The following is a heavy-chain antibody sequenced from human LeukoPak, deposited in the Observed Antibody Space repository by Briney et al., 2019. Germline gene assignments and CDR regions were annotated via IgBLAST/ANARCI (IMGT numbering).Heavy chain of an antibody. CDR1: GFTFSHYA. CDR3: AKGGYYERPWYFDY. CDR2: ISFDGTNK. Sequence: GGSLRLSCAGSGFTFSHYAMHGVRQAPGKXLEWVGVISFDGTNKFYADSVKGRFNISRDNSKNALYLQMNSLRAEDTAVYYCAKGGYYERPWYFDYWGQGTLVTVSS. J-gene: IGHJ4*02. V-gene: IGHV3-30*18. D-gene: IGHD3-22*01.